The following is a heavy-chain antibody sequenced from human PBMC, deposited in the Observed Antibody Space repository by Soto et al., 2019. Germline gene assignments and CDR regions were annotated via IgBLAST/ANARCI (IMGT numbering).Heavy chain of an antibody. J-gene: IGHJ6*02. CDR3: ARDLWVEPELYYYGMDV. V-gene: IGHV4-30-4*01. CDR1: GDSISSSDNY. D-gene: IGHD1-1*01. Sequence: SETLSLTCTASGDSISSSDNYWTWIRQTPGKGLEWIGHIFYSGTTYYNSSLKRRLTISVDTSKNHFSLRLTSVTAADTAVYYCARDLWVEPELYYYGMDVWGQGTTVTVSS. CDR2: IFYSGTT.